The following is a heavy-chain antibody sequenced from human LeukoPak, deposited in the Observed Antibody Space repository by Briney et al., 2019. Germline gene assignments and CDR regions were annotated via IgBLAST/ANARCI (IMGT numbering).Heavy chain of an antibody. CDR1: GGSFNGYY. CDR2: IDHSGST. D-gene: IGHD3-10*01. CDR3: ARSRVHFDY. V-gene: IGHV4-34*01. J-gene: IGHJ4*02. Sequence: SETLSLTCAVYGGSFNGYYWSWIRQSPGKGLEWIGEIDHSGSTNYNPSLKSRVTISVDTSKNQFSLKLSSVTAADTAVYYCARSRVHFDYWGQGTLVTVSS.